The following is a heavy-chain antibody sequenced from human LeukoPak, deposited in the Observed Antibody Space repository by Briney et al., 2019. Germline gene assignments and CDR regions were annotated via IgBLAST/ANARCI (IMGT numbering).Heavy chain of an antibody. J-gene: IGHJ4*02. V-gene: IGHV4-59*01. CDR3: ARDRGSAGGFDY. Sequence: SETLSLTCSVSGGSISPYYWSWIRKPPGKGLEWIGYIYYSGTINYNPSLKSRVTISVDTSKNQLSLKMSSVTAAETAVYYCARDRGSAGGFDYWGQGTLVTVSS. CDR1: GGSISPYY. D-gene: IGHD2-15*01. CDR2: IYYSGTI.